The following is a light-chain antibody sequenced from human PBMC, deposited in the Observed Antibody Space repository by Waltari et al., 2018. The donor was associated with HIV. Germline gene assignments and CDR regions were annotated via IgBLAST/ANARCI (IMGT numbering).Light chain of an antibody. J-gene: IGKJ2*01. CDR3: QQYGSSPYT. CDR1: QSVSSIY. V-gene: IGKV3-20*01. Sequence: EIVLTQSPGPLSLYPGERATLSCRASQSVSSIYLAWYQQKPGQAHRLLIYGASSRATGIPDRFSGSGSGTDFTLSISRLEPEDFAVYFCQQYGSSPYTFGQGTKLEIK. CDR2: GAS.